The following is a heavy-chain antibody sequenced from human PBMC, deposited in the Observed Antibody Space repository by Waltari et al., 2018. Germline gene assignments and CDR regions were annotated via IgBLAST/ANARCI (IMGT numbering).Heavy chain of an antibody. CDR3: VREAYLAAGFDF. CDR1: GLCVVGNF. Sequence: EVQLVETGGGFIQPGGSLRVSWAASGLCVVGNFIHWVRQAPGKGLVWVSLVNSAGNSFYADAVKGRFTISRDTSKNTLYLQMNSLRVEDTAMYYCVREAYLAAGFDFWGQGTPVTVSS. J-gene: IGHJ4*02. V-gene: IGHV3-53*02. D-gene: IGHD6-25*01. CDR2: VNSAGNS.